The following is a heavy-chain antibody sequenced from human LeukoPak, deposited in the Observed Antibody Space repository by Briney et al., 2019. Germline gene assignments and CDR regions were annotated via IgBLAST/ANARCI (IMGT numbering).Heavy chain of an antibody. D-gene: IGHD3-3*01. J-gene: IGHJ4*02. CDR1: GGSISSGGYY. CDR2: IYYSGST. CDR3: ARGPPYYDFWSGPQGGFDY. V-gene: IGHV4-31*03. Sequence: KPSETLSLTCTVSGGSISSGGYYWSWIRQHPGKGLEWIGYIYYSGSTYYNPSLKSRVTISVDTSKNQFSLKLSSVTAADTAVYYCARGPPYYDFWSGPQGGFDYWGQGTLVTVSS.